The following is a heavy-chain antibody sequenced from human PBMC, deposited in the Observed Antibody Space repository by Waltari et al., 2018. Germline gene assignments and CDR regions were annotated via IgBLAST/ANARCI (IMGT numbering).Heavy chain of an antibody. D-gene: IGHD1-26*01. CDR2: INPKNGDT. CDR3: ARDPGPIVGAPDY. Sequence: QVQLVQSGTEVKKPGASVKVSCQASGYSFTDYHLHWVRQTPGQGLDWLGWINPKNGDTGYAQNFLGRVTMTRDTSINTVYMDLSGLRSDDTAVFYCARDPGPIVGAPDYWGQGTLVTVSS. J-gene: IGHJ4*02. V-gene: IGHV1-2*02. CDR1: GYSFTDYH.